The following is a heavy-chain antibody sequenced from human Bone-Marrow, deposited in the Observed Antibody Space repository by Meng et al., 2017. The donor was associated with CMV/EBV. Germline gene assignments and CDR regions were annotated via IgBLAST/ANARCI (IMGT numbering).Heavy chain of an antibody. D-gene: IGHD2-2*02. CDR2: INPNSGGT. Sequence: ASVKVSCKASGYTFTGYYMHWVRQAPGQGLEWMGWINPNSGGTNYAQKFQGRVTMNRDTSISTAYMELSRLRSDDTTVYYCARAGGYCSSTSCYTPDYWGQGTLVAVSS. J-gene: IGHJ4*02. CDR1: GYTFTGYY. CDR3: ARAGGYCSSTSCYTPDY. V-gene: IGHV1-2*02.